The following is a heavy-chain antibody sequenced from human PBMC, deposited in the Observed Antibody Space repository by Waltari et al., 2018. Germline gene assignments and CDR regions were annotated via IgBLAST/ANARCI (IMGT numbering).Heavy chain of an antibody. Sequence: EVQLLESGGCLVQPRGSLRLSCAASGFTFSSNAMSWVRPAPGKGLEWVSAISGSGGSTYYADSVKGRFTISRDNSKNTLYLQMNSLRAEDTAVYYCAKNKRLLVVYASNIDYWGQGTLVTVSS. CDR2: ISGSGGST. J-gene: IGHJ4*02. CDR3: AKNKRLLVVYASNIDY. D-gene: IGHD2-8*02. CDR1: GFTFSSNA. V-gene: IGHV3-23*01.